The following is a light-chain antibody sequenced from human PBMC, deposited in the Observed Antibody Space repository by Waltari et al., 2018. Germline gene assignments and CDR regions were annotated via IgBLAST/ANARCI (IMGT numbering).Light chain of an antibody. CDR3: QQYGGSPWT. CDR2: GAS. V-gene: IGKV3-20*01. CDR1: QSVSNNY. Sequence: ETVLTQSPSTLSLFPGEKATLSCRASQSVSNNYLAWYQQKPGQAPRLLIYGASTRATGIPARFSGSGSGTDFTLAISRLEPEDFAVYYCQQYGGSPWTFGRGTKVEIK. J-gene: IGKJ1*01.